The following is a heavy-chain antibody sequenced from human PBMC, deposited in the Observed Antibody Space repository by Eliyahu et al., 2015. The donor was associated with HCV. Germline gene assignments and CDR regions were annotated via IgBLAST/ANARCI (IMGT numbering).Heavy chain of an antibody. J-gene: IGHJ4*02. Sequence: IYYADSVKGRFTISRDNAKNSLYLQMNSLRAEDTAVYYCARDQYCSSTRCYTYFDYWGQGTLVTVSS. D-gene: IGHD2-2*02. CDR3: ARDQYCSSTRCYTYFDY. V-gene: IGHV3-48*01. CDR2: I.